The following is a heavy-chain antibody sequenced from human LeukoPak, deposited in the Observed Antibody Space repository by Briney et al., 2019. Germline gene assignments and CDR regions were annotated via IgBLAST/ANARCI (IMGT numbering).Heavy chain of an antibody. CDR3: VRHSGITLLRGVLEA. D-gene: IGHD3-10*01. J-gene: IGHJ5*02. CDR1: GGAISSYY. V-gene: IGHV4-59*08. CDR2: IHYTGST. Sequence: PSETLSLTCTVAGGAISSYYWSWIRQPPEKGLKWIGYIHYTGSTKYNPSLKSRVTISVDTSKNQFSLKLSSVTAADTAVYYCVRHSGITLLRGVLEAWGQGTLVTVSS.